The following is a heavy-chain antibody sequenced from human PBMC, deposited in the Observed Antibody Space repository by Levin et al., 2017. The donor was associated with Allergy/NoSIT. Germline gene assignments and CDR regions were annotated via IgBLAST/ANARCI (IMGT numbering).Heavy chain of an antibody. V-gene: IGHV2-70*11. J-gene: IGHJ4*02. D-gene: IGHD3-10*01. CDR1: GFSLTTSGMC. CDR2: IDCDDDK. Sequence: SGPTLVKPTQTLTLTCTFSGFSLTTSGMCVSWIRQPPGNALEWLARIDCDDDKYYSTSLKTRLTISRDTSKNQVVLTMTSMDPVDTATYYCARATNHYYGRGFDYWGQGTPVTVSS. CDR3: ARATNHYYGRGFDY.